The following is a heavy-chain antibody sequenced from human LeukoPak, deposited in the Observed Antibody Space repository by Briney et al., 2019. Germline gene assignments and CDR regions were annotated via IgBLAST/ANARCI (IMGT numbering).Heavy chain of an antibody. V-gene: IGHV4-4*07. J-gene: IGHJ4*02. CDR1: GGSISSYY. Sequence: SETLSLTCTVSGGSISSYYWSWIRQPAGKGLEWIRRIYTSGSTNYNPSLKSRVTMSVDTSKNQFPLKLSSVTAADTAVYYCARDDLPGGSGWYEWGQGTLVTVSS. D-gene: IGHD6-19*01. CDR2: IYTSGST. CDR3: ARDDLPGGSGWYE.